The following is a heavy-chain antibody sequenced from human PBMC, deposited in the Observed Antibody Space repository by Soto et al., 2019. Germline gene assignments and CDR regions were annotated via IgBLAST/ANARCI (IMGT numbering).Heavy chain of an antibody. CDR2: INPNSGNI. D-gene: IGHD3-10*01. J-gene: IGHJ4*02. CDR3: ARGRASGHSYLLDD. Sequence: ASVRVPRQASGYTFTTYDINWVRQAAGHGLEWMGWINPNSGNIGYAQRFQGRVTMTRATAIRTAYMEVSSLRSDDTAVYYCARGRASGHSYLLDDLGPGTLVPVSS. V-gene: IGHV1-8*01. CDR1: GYTFTTYD.